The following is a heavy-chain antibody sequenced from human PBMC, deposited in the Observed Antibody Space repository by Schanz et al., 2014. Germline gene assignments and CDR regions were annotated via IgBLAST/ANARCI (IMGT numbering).Heavy chain of an antibody. J-gene: IGHJ6*02. V-gene: IGHV3-23*04. CDR2: ISGSGGST. Sequence: EVQLVESGGGLVRPGGSLRLSCAASGLLFSYYYMSGVRQAPGKGLEWVSAISGSGGSTYYADSVKGRFTIPRDNSKNTLYLQMNSLRAEDTAVYYCAKIRYDSSGYYLPYYGMDVWGQGTTVIVSS. CDR1: GLLFSYYY. CDR3: AKIRYDSSGYYLPYYGMDV. D-gene: IGHD3-22*01.